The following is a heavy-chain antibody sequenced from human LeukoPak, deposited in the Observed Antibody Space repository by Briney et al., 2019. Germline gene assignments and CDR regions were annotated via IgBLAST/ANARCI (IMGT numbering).Heavy chain of an antibody. CDR2: YFGGTT. Sequence: YFGGTTYDTPSLKSRVTISLDTSKNQFSLRLSSVTAADTAVYYCARVSRYYYDSSGYLDYWGQGTLVTVSS. D-gene: IGHD3-22*01. CDR3: ARVSRYYYDSSGYLDY. J-gene: IGHJ4*02. V-gene: IGHV4-39*07.